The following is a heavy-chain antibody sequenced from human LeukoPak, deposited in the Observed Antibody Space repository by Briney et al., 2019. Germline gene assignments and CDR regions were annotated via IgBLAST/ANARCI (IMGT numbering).Heavy chain of an antibody. D-gene: IGHD3-22*01. CDR1: GGSISSYY. V-gene: IGHV4-59*01. CDR3: ASHVYDSSGYYLPDAFDI. J-gene: IGHJ3*02. CDR2: IYYSGST. Sequence: PSETLSLTCTVSGGSISSYYWSWIRQPPGKGLEWIGYIYYSGSTNYNPSLKSRVTISVDTSKNQFSLKLSSVTAADTAVYYCASHVYDSSGYYLPDAFDIWGQGTMVTVSS.